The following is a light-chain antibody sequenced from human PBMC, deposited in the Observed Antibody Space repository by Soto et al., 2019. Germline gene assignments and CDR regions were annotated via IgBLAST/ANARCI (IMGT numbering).Light chain of an antibody. V-gene: IGKV3-15*01. Sequence: IVMTQSTATLSVSPGERATLSCRASQSVSSNLAWYQQKPGQAPRLLIYGASTRATGIPARFSGSGSGTEFTLTISSLQSEDFAVYYCQQYNNWPSLFGPGTKVDN. CDR1: QSVSSN. CDR2: GAS. J-gene: IGKJ3*01. CDR3: QQYNNWPSL.